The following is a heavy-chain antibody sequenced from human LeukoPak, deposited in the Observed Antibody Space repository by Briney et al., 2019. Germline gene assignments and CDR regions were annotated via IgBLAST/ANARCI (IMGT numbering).Heavy chain of an antibody. J-gene: IGHJ4*02. V-gene: IGHV4-34*01. CDR3: ARGYSSSWLRIDY. Sequence: SETLSLTCAVYGGSFSGYYWSWIRQPSGKGLEWIGEINHSGSTNYNPSLKSRVTISVDTSKNQFSLKLSSVTAADTAVYYCARGYSSSWLRIDYWGQGTLVTVSS. D-gene: IGHD6-13*01. CDR1: GGSFSGYY. CDR2: INHSGST.